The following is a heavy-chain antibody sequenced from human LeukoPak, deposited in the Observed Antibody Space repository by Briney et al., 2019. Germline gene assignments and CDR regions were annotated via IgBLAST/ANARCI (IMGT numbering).Heavy chain of an antibody. CDR1: GGSISSSDYY. Sequence: PSETLSLTCTVSGGSISSSDYYWGWIRQPPGKGLEWIGSIYYSGNTFYNPSLKSRVTISVDTSKNQFSLKLSSVTAADTAVYYCARGGDTAAVNSNWFDPWGQGTLVTVSS. D-gene: IGHD3-16*01. CDR3: ARGGDTAAVNSNWFDP. J-gene: IGHJ5*02. V-gene: IGHV4-39*07. CDR2: IYYSGNT.